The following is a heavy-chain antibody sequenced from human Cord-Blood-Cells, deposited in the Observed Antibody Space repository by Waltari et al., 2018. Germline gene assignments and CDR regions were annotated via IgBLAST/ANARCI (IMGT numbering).Heavy chain of an antibody. CDR3: ARDRPGVGATFDY. D-gene: IGHD1-26*01. J-gene: IGHJ4*02. Sequence: EVQLVESGGGLVQPGGSLRLSCAASGFTFSSYWMSWVRRAPGKGVEWVANIKQDGSEKYYVDSVKGRFTISRDNAKNSLYLQMNSLRAEDTAVYYCARDRPGVGATFDYWGQGTLVTVSS. CDR1: GFTFSSYW. V-gene: IGHV3-7*01. CDR2: IKQDGSEK.